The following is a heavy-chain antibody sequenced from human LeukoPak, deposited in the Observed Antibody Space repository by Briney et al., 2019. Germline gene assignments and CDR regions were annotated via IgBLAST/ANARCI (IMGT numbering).Heavy chain of an antibody. Sequence: SETLSLTCAVYGGSFSGYYWSWIRQPPGKGLEWIGEINHSGSTNYNPSLKSRVTISVDTSKNQFSLKLSSVTAADTAVYYCARAGGYCSGGSCYYWYFDYWGQGTLVTASS. J-gene: IGHJ4*02. CDR1: GGSFSGYY. D-gene: IGHD2-15*01. CDR3: ARAGGYCSGGSCYYWYFDY. CDR2: INHSGST. V-gene: IGHV4-34*01.